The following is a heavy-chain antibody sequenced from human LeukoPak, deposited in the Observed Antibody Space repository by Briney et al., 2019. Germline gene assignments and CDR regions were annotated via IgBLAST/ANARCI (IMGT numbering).Heavy chain of an antibody. J-gene: IGHJ5*02. Sequence: SETLSLTCTVSGYSISSGYYWGWIRQPPGKGLEWIGEIYHSGSTNYNPSLKSRVTISVDKSKNQFSLKLSSVTAADTAVYYCAREQYGYFDYLLDWFDPWGQGTLVTVSS. V-gene: IGHV4-38-2*02. CDR2: IYHSGST. CDR1: GYSISSGYY. D-gene: IGHD3-9*01. CDR3: AREQYGYFDYLLDWFDP.